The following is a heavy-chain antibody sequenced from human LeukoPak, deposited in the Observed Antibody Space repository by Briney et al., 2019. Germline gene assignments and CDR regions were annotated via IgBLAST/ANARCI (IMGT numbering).Heavy chain of an antibody. CDR3: ARGHLSSWPKGAFDI. J-gene: IGHJ3*02. CDR1: GFSFSVYE. Sequence: PGGSLRLSCAASGFSFSVYEIHWVRQAPGKGLEWISDISSSGTTTYYADSVKGRFTISRDNAKNSLYLQMNSLRAEDTAVYYCARGHLSSWPKGAFDIWGQGTMVTVSS. CDR2: ISSSGTTT. V-gene: IGHV3-48*03. D-gene: IGHD6-13*01.